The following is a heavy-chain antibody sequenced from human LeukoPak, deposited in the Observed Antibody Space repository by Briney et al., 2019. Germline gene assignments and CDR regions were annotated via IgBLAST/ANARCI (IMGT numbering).Heavy chain of an antibody. Sequence: PSETLSLTCTVSGGSISSSSYYWGWIRQPPGKGLEWFGSIYYSGSTYYNPSLKSRVTISVDTSKNQFSLKLSSVTAADTAVYYCARSEDYYYYDSSGYSAVDYWGQGTLVTVSS. V-gene: IGHV4-39*01. CDR3: ARSEDYYYYDSSGYSAVDY. CDR1: GGSISSSSYY. CDR2: IYYSGST. J-gene: IGHJ4*02. D-gene: IGHD3-22*01.